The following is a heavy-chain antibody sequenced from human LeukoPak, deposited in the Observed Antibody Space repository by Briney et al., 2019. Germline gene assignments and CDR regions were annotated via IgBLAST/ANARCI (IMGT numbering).Heavy chain of an antibody. D-gene: IGHD5-12*01. V-gene: IGHV2-70*11. J-gene: IGHJ4*02. Sequence: SGPTLVNPTQTLTLTCTFSGFSISTSGMCVSWIRQPPGKALEWLARIDWDDDKYYSTSLRTRLSISKDTSKNQVVLTVTNMDPVDTATYYCARTVSGYDYFFEYWGQGTLVTVSS. CDR3: ARTVSGYDYFFEY. CDR1: GFSISTSGMC. CDR2: IDWDDDK.